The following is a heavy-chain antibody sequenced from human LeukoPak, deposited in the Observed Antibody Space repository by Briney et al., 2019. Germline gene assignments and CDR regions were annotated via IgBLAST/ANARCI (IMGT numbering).Heavy chain of an antibody. V-gene: IGHV3-30*03. CDR3: ARDAYYDSSGYSYYFDY. Sequence: PGGSLRLSCAASGFTFRSYGMHWVRQAPGKGLEWVAVISYDGSNHYYADSVKGRFTISRDNSKNTLYLQMNSLRAEDTAVYYCARDAYYDSSGYSYYFDYWGQGTLVTVSS. D-gene: IGHD3-22*01. CDR1: GFTFRSYG. CDR2: ISYDGSNH. J-gene: IGHJ4*02.